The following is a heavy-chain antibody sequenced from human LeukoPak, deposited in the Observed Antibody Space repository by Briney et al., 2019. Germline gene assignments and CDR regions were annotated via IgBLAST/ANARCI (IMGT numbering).Heavy chain of an antibody. CDR1: GGSISSYY. CDR2: IYYSGST. D-gene: IGHD3-3*01. Sequence: SETLSLTCTVSGGSISSYYWSWIRQPPGKGLEWIGYIYYSGSTNYNPSLKSRVTISVDTSKNQFSLKLSSVTAADTAVYYCARGAYDFWSGYYTRAFDCWGQGTLVTVSS. J-gene: IGHJ4*02. V-gene: IGHV4-59*01. CDR3: ARGAYDFWSGYYTRAFDC.